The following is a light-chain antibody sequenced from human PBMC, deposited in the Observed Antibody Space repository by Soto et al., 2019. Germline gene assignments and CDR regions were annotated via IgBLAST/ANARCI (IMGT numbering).Light chain of an antibody. V-gene: IGKV3-15*01. CDR2: NAS. Sequence: EIVMTQSPDTLSVSPGERATLSCRASQSVSTNLAWYQQKPGQAPRLLIFNASTRATGTAARFSGSGSGTEFTLTISRLQSEDFAVYYGQKYDLATGFGGGTKVEIK. J-gene: IGKJ4*01. CDR1: QSVSTN. CDR3: QKYDLATG.